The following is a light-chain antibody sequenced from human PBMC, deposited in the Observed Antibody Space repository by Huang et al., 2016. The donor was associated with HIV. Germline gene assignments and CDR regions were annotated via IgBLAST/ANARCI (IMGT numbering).Light chain of an antibody. J-gene: IGKJ1*01. Sequence: EIVMTQSPATLSLSPGERATLSCRASQSVSRNLAWYHQKPGQAPSVLIYGASTRATGFPARFSGCGAGTEFTLTISSLQSEDFAVYYCQQYNNWPRTFGQGTKVEIK. CDR2: GAS. CDR3: QQYNNWPRT. CDR1: QSVSRN. V-gene: IGKV3-15*01.